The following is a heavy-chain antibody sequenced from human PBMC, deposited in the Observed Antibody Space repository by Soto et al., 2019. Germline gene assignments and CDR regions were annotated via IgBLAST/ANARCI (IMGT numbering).Heavy chain of an antibody. V-gene: IGHV3-23*01. Sequence: GGSLRLSCAASGFTFSSYAMSWVRQAPGKGLEWVSAISGSGGSTYYADSVKGRFTISRDNSKNTLYLQMNSLRAEDTAVYYCARDRAGHYYYYYYMDVWGKGTTVTVSS. CDR2: ISGSGGST. CDR3: ARDRAGHYYYYYYMDV. CDR1: GFTFSSYA. J-gene: IGHJ6*03.